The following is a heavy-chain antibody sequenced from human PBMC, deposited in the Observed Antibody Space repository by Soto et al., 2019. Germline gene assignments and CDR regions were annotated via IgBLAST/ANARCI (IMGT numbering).Heavy chain of an antibody. CDR1: GFPFSSYV. D-gene: IGHD4-4*01. J-gene: IGHJ4*02. CDR2: ISGGGSNT. V-gene: IGHV3-23*01. CDR3: AKDSNKYSSSLRGRYFDY. Sequence: EVQLLESGGGLVQRGGSLRLSCAASGFPFSSYVMSWVRQAPGKGLEWVSVISGGGSNTFYADYVKGRFTISRDNSKNTLLLQMNTLGAEDTAVYYCAKDSNKYSSSLRGRYFDYWGQGIGVTVAS.